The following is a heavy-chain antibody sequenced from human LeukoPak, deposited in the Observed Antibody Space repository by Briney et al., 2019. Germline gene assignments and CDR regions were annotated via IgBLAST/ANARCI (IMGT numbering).Heavy chain of an antibody. CDR3: TTGAMIVY. D-gene: IGHD3-22*01. V-gene: IGHV3-15*01. CDR2: IKRKTDGGTT. CDR1: GFNFTNAW. Sequence: PGGSLRLSCVASGFNFTNAWMSWVRQAPGKGLEWVGRIKRKTDGGTTDYAAPVKGRFTISRDDSKNTLFLQMNSLNAEDTAVYYCTTGAMIVYWGQGTLVTVSS. J-gene: IGHJ4*02.